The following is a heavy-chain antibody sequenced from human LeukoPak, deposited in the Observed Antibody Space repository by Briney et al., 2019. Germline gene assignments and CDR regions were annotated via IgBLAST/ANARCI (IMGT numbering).Heavy chain of an antibody. D-gene: IGHD3-3*01. J-gene: IGHJ6*03. CDR3: ARADGTIFGVVSYYYYYMDV. V-gene: IGHV4-61*02. Sequence: SQTLSLTCTVSGGSISSGSYYWSWIRQPAGKGLEWIGRIYTSGSTNYNPSLKSRVTISVDTSKNQFSLKLSSVTAADTAVYYCARADGTIFGVVSYYYYYMDVWGKGTTVTVSS. CDR2: IYTSGST. CDR1: GGSISSGSYY.